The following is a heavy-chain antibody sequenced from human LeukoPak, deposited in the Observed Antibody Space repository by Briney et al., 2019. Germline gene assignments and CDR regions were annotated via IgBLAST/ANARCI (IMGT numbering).Heavy chain of an antibody. CDR1: GGSISSSSYY. Sequence: SETLSLTCTVSGGSISSSSYYWGWIRQPPGKGLEWIGSIYYSGSTYYNPSLKSRVTISVDTSKNQFSLKLSSVTAADTAVYYCARGGGRVNYYDSSGYPKTALYYWGQGTLVTVPS. D-gene: IGHD3-22*01. J-gene: IGHJ4*02. V-gene: IGHV4-39*07. CDR2: IYYSGST. CDR3: ARGGGRVNYYDSSGYPKTALYY.